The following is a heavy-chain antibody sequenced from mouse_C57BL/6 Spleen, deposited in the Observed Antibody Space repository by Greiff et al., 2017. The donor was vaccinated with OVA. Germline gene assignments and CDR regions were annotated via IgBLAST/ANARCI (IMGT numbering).Heavy chain of an antibody. Sequence: QVQLKQSGAELVRPGTSVKVSCKASGYAFTNYLIEWVKQRPGQGLEWIGVINPGSGGTNYNEKFKGKATLTADKSSSTAYMQLSSLTSEDSAVYFCARSGLRIFDYWGQGTTLTVSS. CDR2: INPGSGGT. J-gene: IGHJ2*01. V-gene: IGHV1-54*01. CDR1: GYAFTNYL. CDR3: ARSGLRIFDY. D-gene: IGHD1-1*01.